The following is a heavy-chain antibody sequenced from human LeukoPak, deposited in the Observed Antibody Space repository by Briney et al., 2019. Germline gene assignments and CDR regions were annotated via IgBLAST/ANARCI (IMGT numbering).Heavy chain of an antibody. CDR1: GFTFSSYE. Sequence: PGGSLRLSCAASGFTFSSYEMNWARQAPGKGLEWVSYISSSGSTIYYADSVKGRFTISRDNAKNSLYLQMNSLRAEDTAVYYCARDTIVVVPAAGRYYYYGMDVWGQGTTVTVSS. CDR2: ISSSGSTI. CDR3: ARDTIVVVPAAGRYYYYGMDV. J-gene: IGHJ6*02. D-gene: IGHD2-2*01. V-gene: IGHV3-48*03.